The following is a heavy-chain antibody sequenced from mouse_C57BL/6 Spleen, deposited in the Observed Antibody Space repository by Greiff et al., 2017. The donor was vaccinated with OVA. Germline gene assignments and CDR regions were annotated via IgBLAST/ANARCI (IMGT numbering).Heavy chain of an antibody. V-gene: IGHV1-64*01. Sequence: QVHVKQPGAELVKPGASVKLSCKASGYTFTSYWMHWVKQRPGQGLEWIGMIHPNSGSTNYNEKFKSKATLTVDKSSSTAYMQLSSLTSEDSAVYYCARGGANYDGAWFAYWGQGTLVTVSA. CDR2: IHPNSGST. CDR1: GYTFTSYW. J-gene: IGHJ3*01. CDR3: ARGGANYDGAWFAY. D-gene: IGHD2-4*01.